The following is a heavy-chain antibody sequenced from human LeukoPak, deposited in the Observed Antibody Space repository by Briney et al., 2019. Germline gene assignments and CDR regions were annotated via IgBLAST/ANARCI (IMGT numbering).Heavy chain of an antibody. D-gene: IGHD6-19*01. J-gene: IGHJ3*02. V-gene: IGHV1-2*02. CDR1: GYTFTSYY. CDR3: ASSSGAMNAFDI. CDR2: INPNSGGT. Sequence: ASVKVSCKASGYTFTSYYMHWVRQAPGQGLEWMGWINPNSGGTNYAQKFQGRVTMTRDTSISTAYMEPSRLRSDDTAVYYCASSSGAMNAFDIWGQGTMVTVSS.